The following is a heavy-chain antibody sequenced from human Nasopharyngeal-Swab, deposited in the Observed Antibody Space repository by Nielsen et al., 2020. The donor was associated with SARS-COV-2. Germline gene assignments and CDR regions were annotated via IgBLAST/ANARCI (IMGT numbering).Heavy chain of an antibody. CDR2: LSYDGITE. J-gene: IGHJ6*02. Sequence: GGPLRLSCAPSGLRFDVYSFPWFRQAPGKGLDWVAFLSYDGITEGSADSVKGRFTISRDNSNRMPYLQMHTLRVEDTAMYYCAREMTITLARGGRALEVWGQGTTVTVSS. V-gene: IGHV3-30-3*01. CDR1: GLRFDVYS. CDR3: AREMTITLARGGRALEV. D-gene: IGHD3-10*01.